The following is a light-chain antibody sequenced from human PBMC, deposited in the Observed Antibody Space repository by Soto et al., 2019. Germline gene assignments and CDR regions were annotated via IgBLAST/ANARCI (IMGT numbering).Light chain of an antibody. V-gene: IGKV4-1*01. CDR3: QQYYSTPLT. CDR1: QSVFYSSNNKNY. J-gene: IGKJ4*01. CDR2: WAS. Sequence: DIVMTQSPDSLAVSLGERATINCKSSQSVFYSSNNKNYLAWYQQKPGQPPKLLIYWASTRESGVPDRFSGSGSGTDFTLTISSLQAEDVAVYYCQQYYSTPLTCGGGTKVDIK.